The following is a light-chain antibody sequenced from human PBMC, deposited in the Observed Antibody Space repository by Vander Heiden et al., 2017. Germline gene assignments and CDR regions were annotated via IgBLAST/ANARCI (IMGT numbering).Light chain of an antibody. V-gene: IGLV1-40*01. CDR1: NSDASGHSD. CDR3: QSYDNSLSAVV. J-gene: IGLJ2*01. CDR2: NTN. Sequence: QSVLAQPHSVSGAHGQQVSLSCTGTNSDASGHSDVPSYQQVPGTAPKLLIYNTNYRPSGVPDRFSGSKSGTSASLAITGLQAEDEADYYCQSYDNSLSAVVFGGGTKLTVL.